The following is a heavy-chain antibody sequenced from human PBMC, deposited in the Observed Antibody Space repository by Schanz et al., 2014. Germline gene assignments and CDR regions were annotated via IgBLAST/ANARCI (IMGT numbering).Heavy chain of an antibody. CDR1: GYIFTSYD. V-gene: IGHV7-4-1*02. D-gene: IGHD3-10*01. CDR2: INTNTGNP. CDR3: ARRGIRGVFSSFDY. J-gene: IGHJ4*02. Sequence: QVQLVQSGAEVKKPGASVKVSCKASGYIFTSYDINWVRQATGQGPEWMGWINTNTGNPTYAQAFTGRFLFSLDTSVNTAYLQISSLEADDTAVYYCARRGIRGVFSSFDYWGLGTLVTVFS.